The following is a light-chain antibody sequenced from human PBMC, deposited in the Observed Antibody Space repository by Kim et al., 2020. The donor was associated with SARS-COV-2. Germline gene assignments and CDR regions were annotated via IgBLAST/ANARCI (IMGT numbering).Light chain of an antibody. CDR1: QSVSNN. V-gene: IGKV3-15*01. Sequence: ETVMTQSPATLSVSPGERATLPCRASQSVSNNLAWYQHKPGQPPRLLIYGASTRATGVPARFSGSGSGTDFTLTVSSLQSEDFAVYYCHQYNDWPPGDTFGQGTTLEIK. CDR2: GAS. J-gene: IGKJ2*01. CDR3: HQYNDWPPGDT.